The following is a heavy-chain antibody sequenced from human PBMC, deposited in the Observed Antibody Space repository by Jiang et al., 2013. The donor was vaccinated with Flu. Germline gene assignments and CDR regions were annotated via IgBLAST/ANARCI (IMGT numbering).Heavy chain of an antibody. CDR1: GGSVISGSYY. Sequence: GPGLVKPSETLSLTCNVSGGSVISGSYYWSWVRQPPGNRLEWIAYISNTGNTNHNPSLKSRVTISVDTSKNQFSLRLSSVTAADTAVYFCARYHDYGDAFDIWGQGTMVAVSS. J-gene: IGHJ3*02. CDR2: ISNTGNT. CDR3: ARYHDYGDAFDI. D-gene: IGHD4-17*01. V-gene: IGHV4-61*01.